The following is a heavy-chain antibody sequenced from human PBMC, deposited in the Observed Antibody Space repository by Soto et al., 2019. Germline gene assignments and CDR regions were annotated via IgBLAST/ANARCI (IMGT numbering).Heavy chain of an antibody. CDR2: IRNRANSYST. Sequence: GGSLRLSCAASGFIFSDRYMDWVRQTPGKGLEWLGRIRNRANSYSTEYAASVRGRFTISRDDSNNLLYLHMSSLKTEDTAVYYCATIDMIEKFDPRGQGILVTVSS. CDR1: GFIFSDRY. J-gene: IGHJ5*02. D-gene: IGHD3-16*01. CDR3: ATIDMIEKFDP. V-gene: IGHV3-72*01.